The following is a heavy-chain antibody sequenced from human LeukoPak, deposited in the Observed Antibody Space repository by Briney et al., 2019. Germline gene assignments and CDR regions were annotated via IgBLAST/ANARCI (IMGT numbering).Heavy chain of an antibody. CDR2: ITGSGGNT. CDR3: AKWGDYDVLTGYYVSDY. V-gene: IGHV3-23*01. D-gene: IGHD3-9*01. Sequence: GGSLRLSRAASGFTFSNYAMSWVRQAPGKGLEWVSAITGSGGNTYYADSVKGRFTISRDNSKNTVFLQMNSLRAEDTAVYYCAKWGDYDVLTGYYVSDYWGQGTLVTVSS. CDR1: GFTFSNYA. J-gene: IGHJ4*02.